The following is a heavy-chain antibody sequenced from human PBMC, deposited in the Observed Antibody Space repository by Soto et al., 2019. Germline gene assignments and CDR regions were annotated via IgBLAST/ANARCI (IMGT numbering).Heavy chain of an antibody. Sequence: EVPLLESGGALVQPGGSLRLSCAASGFTFSNYGMAWVRQAPGKGLEWVSAITTGGGSTYYADSVKGRFTISRDNSKNTLYVQMNSLRAEDTAVYYCAKGGSSWSRFAYWGQGTLVTVSS. CDR1: GFTFSNYG. J-gene: IGHJ4*02. V-gene: IGHV3-23*01. D-gene: IGHD6-13*01. CDR3: AKGGSSWSRFAY. CDR2: ITTGGGST.